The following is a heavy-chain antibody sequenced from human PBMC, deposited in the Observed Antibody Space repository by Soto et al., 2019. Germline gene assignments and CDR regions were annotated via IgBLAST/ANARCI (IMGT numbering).Heavy chain of an antibody. CDR1: GGTFSSYA. J-gene: IGHJ6*02. CDR2: IIPIFGTA. CDR3: ARLPDPRDYYYYGMDV. Sequence: QVQLVQSGAEVKKPGSSVKVSCKASGGTFSSYAISWVRQAPGQGLEWMGGIIPIFGTANYAQKFQGRVTITADESTSTAYMELSSLRSEDTAVYYCARLPDPRDYYYYGMDVWGQGTTVTVSS. V-gene: IGHV1-69*01.